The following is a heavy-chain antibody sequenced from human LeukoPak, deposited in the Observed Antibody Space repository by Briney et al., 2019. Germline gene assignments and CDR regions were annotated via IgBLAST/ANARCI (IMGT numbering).Heavy chain of an antibody. CDR2: INHSGST. V-gene: IGHV4-34*01. CDR3: ARGGGRLLWFGEKWGRSYYMDV. Sequence: KTSETLSLTCAVYGGSFSGYYWSWIRQPPGKGLEWIGEINHSGSTNYNPSLKSRVTISVDTSKNQFSLKLSSVTAADTAVYYSARGGGRLLWFGEKWGRSYYMDVWGKGTTVTVSS. CDR1: GGSFSGYY. J-gene: IGHJ6*03. D-gene: IGHD3-10*01.